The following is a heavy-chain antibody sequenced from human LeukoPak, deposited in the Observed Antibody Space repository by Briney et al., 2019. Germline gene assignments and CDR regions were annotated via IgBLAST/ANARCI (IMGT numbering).Heavy chain of an antibody. D-gene: IGHD3-10*02. CDR1: GIPISDYY. Sequence: GGSLRLSCAASGIPISDYYMTWIRQAPGKGLEWVSYISSSGSTIYYADSVKGRFTISRDNAKNSLYLQMNSLRAEDTAVYYCAELGITMIGGVWGKGTTVTISS. J-gene: IGHJ6*04. CDR3: AELGITMIGGV. CDR2: ISSSGSTI. V-gene: IGHV3-11*04.